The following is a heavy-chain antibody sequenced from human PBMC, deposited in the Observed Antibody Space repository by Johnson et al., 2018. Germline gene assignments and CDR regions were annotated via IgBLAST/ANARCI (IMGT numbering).Heavy chain of an antibody. D-gene: IGHD3-16*01. Sequence: QVQLVQSGAEVKKPGASVKVSCKASGYTFTTYALHWVRQAPGQRLEWMGGIYAGNGNTKYSQKFQDRVTITRDTSASTVHMELSSLRSEDTAVYYCARLLYYDSASHRFDPWGQGTLVTVSS. CDR3: ARLLYYDSASHRFDP. CDR2: IYAGNGNT. J-gene: IGHJ5*02. CDR1: GYTFTTYA. V-gene: IGHV1-3*01.